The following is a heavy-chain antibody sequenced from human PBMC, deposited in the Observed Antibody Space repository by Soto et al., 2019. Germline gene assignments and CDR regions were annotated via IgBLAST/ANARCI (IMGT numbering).Heavy chain of an antibody. D-gene: IGHD4-17*01. CDR2: INHSGST. J-gene: IGHJ4*02. CDR3: ARADYGGLDY. Sequence: QVQLQQWGAGLLKPSETLSLTCAVYGGSFSGYYWSWIRQPPGKGLEWIGEINHSGSTNSNPSLKSRVTISVDTSKNQFALKLSSVTAADTAVYYCARADYGGLDYWGQGTMVTVSS. CDR1: GGSFSGYY. V-gene: IGHV4-34*01.